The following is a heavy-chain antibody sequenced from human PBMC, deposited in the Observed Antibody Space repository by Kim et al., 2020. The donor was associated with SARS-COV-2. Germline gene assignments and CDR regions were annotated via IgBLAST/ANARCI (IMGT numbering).Heavy chain of an antibody. J-gene: IGHJ4*02. D-gene: IGHD1-26*01. Sequence: ASVKVSCKASGYTFTSYYMHWVRQAPGQGLEWMGIINPSGGSTSYAQKFQGRVTMTRDTSTSTVYMELSSLRSEDTAVYYCAREVGVGATLYYFDYWGQGTLVTVSS. CDR3: AREVGVGATLYYFDY. CDR2: INPSGGST. V-gene: IGHV1-46*01. CDR1: GYTFTSYY.